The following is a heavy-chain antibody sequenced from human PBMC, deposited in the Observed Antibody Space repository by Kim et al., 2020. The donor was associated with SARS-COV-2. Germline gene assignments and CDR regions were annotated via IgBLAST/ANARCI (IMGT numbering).Heavy chain of an antibody. V-gene: IGHV1-69*13. CDR3: ARDKTYAILRFLEWSKGGMDV. D-gene: IGHD3-3*01. CDR1: GGTFSSYA. Sequence: SVKVSCKASGGTFSSYAISWVRQAPGQGLEWMGGIIPIFGTANYAQKFQGRVTITADESTSTAYMELSSLRSEDTAVYYCARDKTYAILRFLEWSKGGMDVWGQGTTVTVSS. CDR2: IIPIFGTA. J-gene: IGHJ6*02.